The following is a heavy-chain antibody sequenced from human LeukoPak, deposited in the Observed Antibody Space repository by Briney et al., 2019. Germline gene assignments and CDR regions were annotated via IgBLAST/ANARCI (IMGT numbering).Heavy chain of an antibody. V-gene: IGHV1-46*01. J-gene: IGHJ4*02. D-gene: IGHD3-10*01. CDR2: INPSGGST. CDR1: GYTFTSYY. Sequence: GASVKVSCKASGYTFTSYYMHWVRQAPGQGLEWMGIINPSGGSTSYAQKFQGRVTMTRDTSTSTVYMELSSLRSEDTAVYYCARLYYYGSGSYHRDFDYWGQGTLVTVSS. CDR3: ARLYYYGSGSYHRDFDY.